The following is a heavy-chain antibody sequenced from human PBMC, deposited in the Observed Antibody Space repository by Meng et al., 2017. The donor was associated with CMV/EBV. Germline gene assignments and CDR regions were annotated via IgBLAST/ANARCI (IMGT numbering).Heavy chain of an antibody. V-gene: IGHV3-33*01. D-gene: IGHD6-13*01. Sequence: GESLKISCAASGFTFSSYGMHWVRQAPGKGLEWVAVIWYDGSNKYYADSVKGRFTISRDNSRNMLYLQMNSLRIEDTAVYYCARLIAVAGTWGQGTLVTVSS. CDR3: ARLIAVAGT. CDR1: GFTFSSYG. J-gene: IGHJ5*02. CDR2: IWYDGSNK.